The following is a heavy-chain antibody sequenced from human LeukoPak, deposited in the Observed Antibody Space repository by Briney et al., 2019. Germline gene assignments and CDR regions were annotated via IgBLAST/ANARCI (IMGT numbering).Heavy chain of an antibody. D-gene: IGHD3-10*01. Sequence: GGSLRLSCKVSGFTFANYAMSWVRQAPGKGPEWVASIKQDGSEKDYVDSVKGRFTISRDNAKNSLYLQLNSLRVEDTAVYYCVRDYGGWGQGTMVIVSS. V-gene: IGHV3-7*01. J-gene: IGHJ3*01. CDR1: GFTFANYA. CDR2: IKQDGSEK. CDR3: VRDYGG.